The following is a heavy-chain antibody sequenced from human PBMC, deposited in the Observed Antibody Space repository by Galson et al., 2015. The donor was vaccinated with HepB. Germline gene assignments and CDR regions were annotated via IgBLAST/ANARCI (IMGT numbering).Heavy chain of an antibody. CDR2: IHYSGST. V-gene: IGHV4-31*03. CDR3: ARNRAGPGGHNYGWFDP. Sequence: TLSLTCTVSGGSIRSGDYYWSWIRQHPGKGLEWIGYIHYSGSTYYKPSLKSRISISVDTSKNQFSLKLNSATAADTAVYYCARNRAGPGGHNYGWFDPWGQGTLVTVSS. D-gene: IGHD5-24*01. CDR1: GGSIRSGDYY. J-gene: IGHJ5*02.